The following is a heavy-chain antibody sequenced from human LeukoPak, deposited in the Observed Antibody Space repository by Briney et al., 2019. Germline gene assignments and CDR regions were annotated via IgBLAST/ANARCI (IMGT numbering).Heavy chain of an antibody. Sequence: SLRLSCAASGFTFDDYAMHWVRQAPGKGLEWVSGISWNSGSIGYADSVKGRFTISRDNAKNSLYLQMNSLRAEDTALYYCAKDMAATFDAFDIWGQGTMVTVSS. J-gene: IGHJ3*02. CDR2: ISWNSGSI. CDR3: AKDMAATFDAFDI. D-gene: IGHD2-15*01. CDR1: GFTFDDYA. V-gene: IGHV3-9*01.